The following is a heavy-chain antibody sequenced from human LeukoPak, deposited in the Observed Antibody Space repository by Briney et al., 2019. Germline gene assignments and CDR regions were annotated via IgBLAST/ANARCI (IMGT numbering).Heavy chain of an antibody. V-gene: IGHV3-7*01. CDR2: IKQDGSEK. D-gene: IGHD4-17*01. CDR1: GFTFSSYW. CDR3: ARAPGEGWFDP. Sequence: GSLRLSCAASGFTFSSYWMSWVRQAPGKGLEWVASIKQDGSEKYYVDSVKGRFTISRDNAKNSLYLQMNSLRAEDTALYYCARAPGEGWFDPWGQGTLDTVSS. J-gene: IGHJ5*02.